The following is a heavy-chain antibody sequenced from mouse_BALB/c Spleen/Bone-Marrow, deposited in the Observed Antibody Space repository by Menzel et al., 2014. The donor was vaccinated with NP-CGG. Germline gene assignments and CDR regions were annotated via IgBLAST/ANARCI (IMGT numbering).Heavy chain of an antibody. CDR1: GYAFTDYL. CDR2: INPGSGST. V-gene: IGHV1-54*01. D-gene: IGHD2-3*01. J-gene: IGHJ2*01. CDR3: ARYDGYFDY. Sequence: VQLQQSGAELVRPGTSVKVSCKASGYAFTDYLMEWLKQRPGQGLEWIGVINPGSGSTNYNEKFKGKATLTADKSSSTAYMQLSSLTSDDSAVYFCARYDGYFDYWGQGTTLTVSS.